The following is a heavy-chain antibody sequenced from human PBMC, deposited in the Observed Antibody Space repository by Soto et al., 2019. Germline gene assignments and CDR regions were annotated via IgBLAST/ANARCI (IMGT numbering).Heavy chain of an antibody. CDR1: GGSIYRYW. Sequence: PETLRLTCTVSGGSIYRYWWSWIRQPAGKGLEWIGRVYSSGTTDYNPSLNSRATMSVETSKNQFSLKLSSVNAADTAVYYCARNIASYAYGEGYWGQG. J-gene: IGHJ4*02. V-gene: IGHV4-4*07. CDR2: VYSSGTT. D-gene: IGHD2-15*01. CDR3: ARNIASYAYGEGY.